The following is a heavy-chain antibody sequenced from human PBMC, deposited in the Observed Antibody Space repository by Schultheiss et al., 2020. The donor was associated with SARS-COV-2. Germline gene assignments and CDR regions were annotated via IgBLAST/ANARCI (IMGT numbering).Heavy chain of an antibody. CDR3: AKTRVGSDAFDI. CDR2: ISYDGSNK. Sequence: GGSLRLSCAASGFTFSSYAMHWVRQAPGKGLEWVAVISYDGSNKYYADSVKGRFTISRDNSKNTLYLQMNSLRAEDTAVYYCAKTRVGSDAFDIWGQGTMVTVSS. D-gene: IGHD1-26*01. CDR1: GFTFSSYA. J-gene: IGHJ3*02. V-gene: IGHV3-30*07.